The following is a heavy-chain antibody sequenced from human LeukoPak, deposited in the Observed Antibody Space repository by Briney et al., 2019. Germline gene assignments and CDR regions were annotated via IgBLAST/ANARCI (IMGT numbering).Heavy chain of an antibody. CDR2: IRYDGSDK. D-gene: IGHD2-15*01. Sequence: GRSLRLSCAASGFTFSNYGMHWVRQAPGKGLEWVTFIRYDGSDKYYADSVKGRFTISRDNSKNTLYLQMNSLRAEDTAVYYCACSGGSCYSWGQGTLVTVSS. J-gene: IGHJ4*02. V-gene: IGHV3-30*02. CDR1: GFTFSNYG. CDR3: ACSGGSCYS.